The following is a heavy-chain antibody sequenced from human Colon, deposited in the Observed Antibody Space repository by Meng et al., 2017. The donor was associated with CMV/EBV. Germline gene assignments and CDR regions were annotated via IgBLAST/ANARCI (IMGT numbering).Heavy chain of an antibody. CDR3: AREAGPFFGVIVYDS. D-gene: IGHD3-3*01. Sequence: QVQVRHGGPGLWKTSETLSLTCGVSGGSLSGYYWTWIRQSPGKGLEWIGEINQSGSTNYNPSLKSRVTVSVDTSKNQFSLRVTSVTAADSALYYCAREAGPFFGVIVYDSWGQGTLVTVSS. J-gene: IGHJ4*02. CDR2: INQSGST. V-gene: IGHV4-34*01. CDR1: GGSLSGYY.